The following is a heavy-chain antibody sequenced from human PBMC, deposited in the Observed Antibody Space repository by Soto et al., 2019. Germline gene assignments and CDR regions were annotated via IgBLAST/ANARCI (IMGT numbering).Heavy chain of an antibody. CDR2: IYYSGST. V-gene: IGHV4-59*01. Sequence: QVQLQESGPGLVKPSETLSLTCSVSGGSIDLYYWSWIRQSPGKRLEWIGHIYYSGSTKYSPSLKSRVTISIEASRKQFSLKLRSVTAADTAVYYCARDIVTGYFDAWGQGTLVTVSS. CDR1: GGSIDLYY. J-gene: IGHJ4*02. CDR3: ARDIVTGYFDA. D-gene: IGHD3-9*01.